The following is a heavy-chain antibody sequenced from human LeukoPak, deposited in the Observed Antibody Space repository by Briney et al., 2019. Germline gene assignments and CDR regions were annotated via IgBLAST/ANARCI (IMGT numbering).Heavy chain of an antibody. CDR1: GFTFSSYS. CDR3: ARDHVTGSPKIDY. D-gene: IGHD1-20*01. Sequence: TTGGSLRLSCAASGFTFSSYSMNWVRQAPGKGLEWVSSISSSSYIYYADSVKGRFTISRDNAKNSLYLQMNSLRAEDTAVYYCARDHVTGSPKIDYWGQGTLVTVSS. CDR2: ISSSSYI. J-gene: IGHJ4*02. V-gene: IGHV3-21*01.